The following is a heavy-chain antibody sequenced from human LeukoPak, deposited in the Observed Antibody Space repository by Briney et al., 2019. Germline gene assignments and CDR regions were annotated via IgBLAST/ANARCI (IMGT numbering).Heavy chain of an antibody. Sequence: SETLSLTCTVSGGSISSYYWSWIRQPPGKGLEWIGYIYYSGSTSCNPSLKSRVTISVDTSKNQFSLKLSSVTAADTAVYYCARVRVAAAGTAWFDPWGQGTLVTVSS. V-gene: IGHV4-59*01. CDR3: ARVRVAAAGTAWFDP. J-gene: IGHJ5*02. CDR1: GGSISSYY. CDR2: IYYSGST. D-gene: IGHD6-13*01.